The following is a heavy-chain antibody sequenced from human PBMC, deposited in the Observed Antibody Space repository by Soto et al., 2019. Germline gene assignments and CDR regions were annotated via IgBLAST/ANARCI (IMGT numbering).Heavy chain of an antibody. V-gene: IGHV1-2*02. CDR2: IDPNSGDT. J-gene: IGHJ6*02. CDR3: ARDFVGVVMDYGMDV. CDR1: GYSFAGYY. Sequence: GASVKVSCKTSGYSFAGYYVQWVRQAPGQGLEWMGWIDPNSGDTKYAQKFQGRATMTRDTLISTAYMELTRLTSDDTAVYYCARDFVGVVMDYGMDVWGQGTTVTVSS. D-gene: IGHD2-15*01.